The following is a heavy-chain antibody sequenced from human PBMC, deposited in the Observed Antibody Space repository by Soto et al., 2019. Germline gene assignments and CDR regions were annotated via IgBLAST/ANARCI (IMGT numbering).Heavy chain of an antibody. CDR2: ISYDGSNK. Sequence: QVQLVESGGGVVQPGRSLRLSCAASRFTFSNYGMHWVRQTPGKGLEWVAVISYDGSNKYYADSVKGRFTISRDNSKNTLYLQMNSLRAEDRAVYYCVKGGYHYFDYWGQGTLVPVSS. V-gene: IGHV3-30*18. CDR1: RFTFSNYG. D-gene: IGHD5-12*01. J-gene: IGHJ4*02. CDR3: VKGGYHYFDY.